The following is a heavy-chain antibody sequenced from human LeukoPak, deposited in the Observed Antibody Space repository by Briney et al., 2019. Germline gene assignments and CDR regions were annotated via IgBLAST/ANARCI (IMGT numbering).Heavy chain of an antibody. D-gene: IGHD1-26*01. CDR1: GDSISSHY. J-gene: IGHJ4*02. V-gene: IGHV4-59*11. Sequence: PSETLSLTCTVSGDSISSHYWSCIRQPPGKGLEWIGHIYYSGSTNYNPSLKSRVTTSVDTSKNQFSLKMNSVTAAETAVSSCARGRRDSGGYLVDYWGQGTLVTVSS. CDR2: IYYSGST. CDR3: ARGRRDSGGYLVDY.